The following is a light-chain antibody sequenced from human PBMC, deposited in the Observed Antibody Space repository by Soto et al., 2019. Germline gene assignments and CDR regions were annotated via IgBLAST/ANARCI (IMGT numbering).Light chain of an antibody. Sequence: DIVMTQSPATLSVSLGERATLSCRASQSVRTNLAWYQHKSGQAPRLLIFGVSMRATGIPARFSGSGSGTEFTLTISDLQSEDFAVYYCQQYYDGETFGQGTKL. CDR2: GVS. V-gene: IGKV3D-15*03. CDR3: QQYYDGET. CDR1: QSVRTN. J-gene: IGKJ2*01.